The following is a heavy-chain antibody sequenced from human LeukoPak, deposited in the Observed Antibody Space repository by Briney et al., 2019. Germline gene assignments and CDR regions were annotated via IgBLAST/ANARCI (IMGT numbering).Heavy chain of an antibody. CDR2: IYYSGST. J-gene: IGHJ4*02. V-gene: IGHV4-39*01. D-gene: IGHD6-19*01. CDR1: GGSISSSSYY. Sequence: SETLSLTCTVSGGSISSSSYYWGWIRQPPGKGLEWIGSIYYSGSTYYNPSLKSRVTISVDTPKNQFSLKLSSVTAADTAVYYCASRSLRGQWRFDYWGQGTLVTVSS. CDR3: ASRSLRGQWRFDY.